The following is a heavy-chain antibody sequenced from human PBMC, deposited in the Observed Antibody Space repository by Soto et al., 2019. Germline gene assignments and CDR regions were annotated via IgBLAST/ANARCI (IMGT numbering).Heavy chain of an antibody. CDR1: GYTFTSYG. J-gene: IGHJ6*02. CDR2: ISAYNGNT. CDR3: ASDPLPCGGMAGGRDV. D-gene: IGHD6-19*01. V-gene: IGHV1-18*01. Sequence: ASVKVSCKASGYTFTSYGISWVRQAPGQGLEWMGWISAYNGNTNYAQKLQGRVTMTTDTSTSTAYVELRSLRSDDTAVYYWASDPLPCGGMAGGRDVWGRGT.